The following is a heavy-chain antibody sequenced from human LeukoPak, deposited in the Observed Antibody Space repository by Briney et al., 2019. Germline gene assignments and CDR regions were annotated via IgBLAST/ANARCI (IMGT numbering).Heavy chain of an antibody. CDR1: GFTFDDYA. CDR2: TSWNSGSI. Sequence: PGRSLRLSCAASGFTFDDYAMHWVRQAPGKGLEWVSGTSWNSGSIGYADSVKGRFTISRDNAKNSLYLQMNSLRAEDMALYYCAKDTCSGGSCYSSFDYWGQGTLVTVSP. V-gene: IGHV3-9*03. J-gene: IGHJ4*02. D-gene: IGHD2-15*01. CDR3: AKDTCSGGSCYSSFDY.